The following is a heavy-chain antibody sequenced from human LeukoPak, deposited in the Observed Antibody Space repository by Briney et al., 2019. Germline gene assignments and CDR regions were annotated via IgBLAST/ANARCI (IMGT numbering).Heavy chain of an antibody. Sequence: TGGSLRLCCAASGFTFSSYWMSWVRQASGKGLEWVANIKQDGGEKYYVDSVKGQFTISRDNAKNSLYLQMNSLRTEDTAVYYCARAGGGLDYWGQGTLVTVSS. CDR2: IKQDGGEK. J-gene: IGHJ4*02. V-gene: IGHV3-7*01. CDR1: GFTFSSYW. D-gene: IGHD3-10*01. CDR3: ARAGGGLDY.